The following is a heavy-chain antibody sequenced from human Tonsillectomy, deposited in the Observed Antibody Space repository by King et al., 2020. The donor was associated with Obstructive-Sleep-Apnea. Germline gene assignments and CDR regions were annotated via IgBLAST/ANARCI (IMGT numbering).Heavy chain of an antibody. CDR3: AVDPDYGDYDEAFDI. Sequence: VQLVESGGGLVQPGGSLRLSCAASGFTFSSYSMNWVRQAPGKGLEWVSFIYSSGSATWYADFVKGRFTISRDNAKNSLYLHMNSLRAEDTAVYYCAVDPDYGDYDEAFDIWGQGTMVTVSS. J-gene: IGHJ3*02. CDR2: IYSSGSAT. CDR1: GFTFSSYS. V-gene: IGHV3-48*04. D-gene: IGHD4-17*01.